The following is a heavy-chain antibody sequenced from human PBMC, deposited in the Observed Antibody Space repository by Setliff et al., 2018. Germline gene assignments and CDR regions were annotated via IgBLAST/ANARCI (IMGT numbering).Heavy chain of an antibody. D-gene: IGHD3-9*01. CDR1: GYTFTSYG. V-gene: IGHV1-69*13. CDR3: ARDSVLRYFDWLLYTPDAFDI. CDR2: ITPIFGTA. J-gene: IGHJ3*02. Sequence: SVKVSCKASGYTFTSYGISWVRQAPGQGLEWMGGITPIFGTANYAQKFQGRVTITADESTSTAYMELSSLRSEDTAVYYCARDSVLRYFDWLLYTPDAFDIWGQGTMVTVSS.